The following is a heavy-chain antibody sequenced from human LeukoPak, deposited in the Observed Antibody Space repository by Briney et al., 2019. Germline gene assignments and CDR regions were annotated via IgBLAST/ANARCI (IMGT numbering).Heavy chain of an antibody. Sequence: ASVKVSCKASGGTFISYAISWVRQAPGQGLEWMGGIIPIFGTANYAQKFQGRVTITADESTSTAYMELSSLRSEDTAVYYCARAGIVVVTALQDYYYGMDVWGQGTTVTVSS. J-gene: IGHJ6*02. CDR1: GGTFISYA. V-gene: IGHV1-69*13. D-gene: IGHD2-21*02. CDR2: IIPIFGTA. CDR3: ARAGIVVVTALQDYYYGMDV.